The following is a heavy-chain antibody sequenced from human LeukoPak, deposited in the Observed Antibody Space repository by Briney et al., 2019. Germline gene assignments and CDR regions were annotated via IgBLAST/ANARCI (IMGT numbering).Heavy chain of an antibody. CDR1: GGSFSGYY. Sequence: PSETLSLTCAVCGGSFSGYYWSWIRQPPGKGLEWIGEINHSGSTNYNPSLKSRVTISVDTSKNQFSLKLSSVTAADTAVYYCARGVTTRYYYYYMDVWGKGTTVTVSS. V-gene: IGHV4-34*01. CDR2: INHSGST. CDR3: ARGVTTRYYYYYMDV. D-gene: IGHD4-17*01. J-gene: IGHJ6*03.